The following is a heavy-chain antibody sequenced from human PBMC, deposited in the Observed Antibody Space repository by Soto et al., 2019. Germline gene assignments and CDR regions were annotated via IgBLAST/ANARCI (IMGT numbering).Heavy chain of an antibody. J-gene: IGHJ6*02. D-gene: IGHD4-17*01. CDR2: IKTAGGDT. CDR3: ARDVPTTTVTTYHYYYGMDV. V-gene: IGHV1-46*01. CDR1: GYVFTNYY. Sequence: ASVKVSCKASGYVFTNYYIHWVRQAPGQGLEWMGIIKTAGGDTNYAQKFRGRVTMTRNTSISTAYMELSSLRSEDTAVYYCARDVPTTTVTTYHYYYGMDVWGQGTTVTVSS.